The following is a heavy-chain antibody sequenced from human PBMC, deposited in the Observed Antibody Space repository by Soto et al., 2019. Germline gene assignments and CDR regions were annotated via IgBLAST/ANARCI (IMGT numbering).Heavy chain of an antibody. J-gene: IGHJ4*02. V-gene: IGHV1-18*04. Sequence: GASVKVSCKASGYSFINYGIGWVRQAPGQGLERMGWITVNSGNTNYPQKLQGRVTMTTDPSTITAHMELRSLTSDATAVYYCGRGLGEGWYQLDYWGPGTLVTVS. CDR3: GRGLGEGWYQLDY. CDR2: ITVNSGNT. D-gene: IGHD6-19*01. CDR1: GYSFINYG.